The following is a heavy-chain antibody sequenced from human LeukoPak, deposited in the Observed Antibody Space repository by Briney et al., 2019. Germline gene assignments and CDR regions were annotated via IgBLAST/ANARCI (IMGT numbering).Heavy chain of an antibody. CDR2: ISNGY. CDR3: VRAAGYCTEASCSNTNWFDP. D-gene: IGHD2-8*02. CDR1: GFVFSIHA. V-gene: IGHV3-23*05. Sequence: GGSLRLSCEASGFVFSIHAMSWVRQAPGKGLEWVAAISNGYYYADSVKGRFTISRDNSKNTVYLQVRSLRAEDTAVYFCVRAAGYCTEASCSNTNWFDPWGQGTLVTVSS. J-gene: IGHJ5*02.